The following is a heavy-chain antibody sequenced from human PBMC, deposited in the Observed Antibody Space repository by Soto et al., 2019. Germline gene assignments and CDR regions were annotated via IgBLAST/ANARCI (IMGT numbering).Heavy chain of an antibody. D-gene: IGHD3-10*01. J-gene: IGHJ6*02. Sequence: GESLKSSCKGSGYSFTSYWMGWVRQMPGKGLEWMGIIYPGDSDTRYSPSFQGQVTISADKSISTAYLQWSSLKASDTAMYYCAGGGVRGVITRTRDYYGMDVWGQGTTVTVSS. CDR1: GYSFTSYW. CDR2: IYPGDSDT. V-gene: IGHV5-51*01. CDR3: AGGGVRGVITRTRDYYGMDV.